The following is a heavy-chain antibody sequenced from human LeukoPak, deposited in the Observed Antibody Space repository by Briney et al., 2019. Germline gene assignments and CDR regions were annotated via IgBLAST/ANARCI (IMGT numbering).Heavy chain of an antibody. J-gene: IGHJ6*03. Sequence: PSETLSLTCTVSGGSISSGDYYWSWIRQPPGKGLEWIGYIYYSGSTYYNPSLKSRVTISVDTSKNQFSLKLSYVTAADTAVYYCARQEYETAYYYYYYMDVWGKGTTVTASS. V-gene: IGHV4-30-4*08. CDR2: IYYSGST. CDR3: ARQEYETAYYYYYYMDV. CDR1: GGSISSGDYY. D-gene: IGHD1-14*01.